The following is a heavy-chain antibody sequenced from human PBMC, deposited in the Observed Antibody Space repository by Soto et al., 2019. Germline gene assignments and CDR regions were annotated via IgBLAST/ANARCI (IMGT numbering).Heavy chain of an antibody. CDR1: GFTFSSYG. J-gene: IGHJ6*03. V-gene: IGHV3-30*18. Sequence: GGSLRLSCAASGFTFSSYGMHWVRQAPGKGLEWVAVISYDGSNKYYADSVKGRFTISRDNSKNTLYLQMNSLRAEDTAVYYCAKENGQQWLVLEEYYYMDVWGKGTTVTVSS. CDR3: AKENGQQWLVLEEYYYMDV. CDR2: ISYDGSNK. D-gene: IGHD6-19*01.